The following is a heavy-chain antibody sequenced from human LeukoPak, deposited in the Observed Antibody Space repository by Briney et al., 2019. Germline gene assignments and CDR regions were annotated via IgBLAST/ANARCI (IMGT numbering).Heavy chain of an antibody. CDR3: ASTDSWSSYYFDY. CDR1: GFTFSSYG. Sequence: GGSLRLSCAASGFTFSSYGMHWVRQAPGKGLEWVAVISYDGSNKYYADSVKGRFTISRDNSKNTLYLQMNSLRAEDTAVYYCASTDSWSSYYFDYWGQGTLVTVPS. D-gene: IGHD6-13*01. V-gene: IGHV3-30*03. J-gene: IGHJ4*02. CDR2: ISYDGSNK.